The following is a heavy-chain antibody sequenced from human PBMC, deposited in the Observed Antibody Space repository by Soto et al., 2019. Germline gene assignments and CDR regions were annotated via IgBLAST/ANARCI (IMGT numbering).Heavy chain of an antibody. V-gene: IGHV4-4*02. CDR3: ETQGFYRMGV. CDR2: IHHSGAT. J-gene: IGHJ6*02. Sequence: QVQLQESGPGLVQPSGTLSLTCAVSGDSITGDNWWSWVRQPPGKGLEWIGEIHHSGATNYNPSLKSRVTMSVDASKYQFSLKLNSVTAADTAMFYCETQGFYRMGVWGRGTTVTVSS. CDR1: GDSITGDNW.